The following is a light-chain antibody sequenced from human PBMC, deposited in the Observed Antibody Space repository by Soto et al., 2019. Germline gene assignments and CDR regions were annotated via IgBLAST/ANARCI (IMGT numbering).Light chain of an antibody. J-gene: IGLJ2*01. Sequence: QSVLTQPPSVSAAPGQTVTISCSGSTSNIENNFVSWYRQFPGTAPNLLIYDNYRRPSGIPARFSGSKSGTSATLDITGLQPGDEADYYCVTWDNSLTAVVFGGGTKLTVL. V-gene: IGLV1-51*01. CDR3: VTWDNSLTAVV. CDR2: DNY. CDR1: TSNIENNF.